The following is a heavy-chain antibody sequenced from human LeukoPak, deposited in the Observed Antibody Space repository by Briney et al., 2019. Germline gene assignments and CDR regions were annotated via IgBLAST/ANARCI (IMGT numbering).Heavy chain of an antibody. Sequence: AASVNVSFKASGYTFTSYYIHWVRPAPGQGLAWMGIINPSGGSTSYAKKVKGRVTMTRDMCTSTVYMEMSSMRSEDTAVYYCARDSVAGTWSWFDPWGQGTLVTVSS. CDR2: INPSGGST. CDR3: ARDSVAGTWSWFDP. J-gene: IGHJ5*02. V-gene: IGHV1-46*01. D-gene: IGHD6-19*01. CDR1: GYTFTSYY.